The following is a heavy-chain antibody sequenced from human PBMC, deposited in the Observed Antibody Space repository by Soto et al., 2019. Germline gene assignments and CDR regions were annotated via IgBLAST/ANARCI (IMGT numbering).Heavy chain of an antibody. CDR1: GYTFTSYG. CDR2: ISAYNGNT. CDR3: ARDPGVAVAWSDPSRGMDV. D-gene: IGHD6-19*01. Sequence: ASVKVCCKASGYTFTSYGISWVRQEHRQGLEWMGWISAYNGNTNYAQKLQGRVTMTTDTSTSTAYMELRSLRSDDTAVYYCARDPGVAVAWSDPSRGMDVWGQGTTVTVSS. J-gene: IGHJ6*02. V-gene: IGHV1-18*01.